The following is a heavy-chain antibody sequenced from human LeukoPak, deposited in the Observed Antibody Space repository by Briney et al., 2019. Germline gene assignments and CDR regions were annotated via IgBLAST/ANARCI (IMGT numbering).Heavy chain of an antibody. CDR3: ARTRWYYDSSGYSEFDY. CDR1: GYSFTSYW. V-gene: IGHV5-51*01. CDR2: IYPGDSDT. J-gene: IGHJ4*02. D-gene: IGHD3-22*01. Sequence: GESLQISCKGSGYSFTSYWIGWVRQMPGKGLEWMGIIYPGDSDTRYSPSFQGQVTISADKSISTAYLQWSSLKASDTAMYYCARTRWYYDSSGYSEFDYWGQGTLVTVSS.